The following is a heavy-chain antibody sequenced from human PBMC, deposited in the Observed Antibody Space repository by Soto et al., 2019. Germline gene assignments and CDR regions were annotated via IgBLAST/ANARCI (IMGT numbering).Heavy chain of an antibody. V-gene: IGHV1-8*01. CDR1: GYTFASYD. CDR2: MNLNSGYT. J-gene: IGHJ4*02. CDR3: ARANGDFDY. D-gene: IGHD4-17*01. Sequence: QVQLVQSGAEVKKPGASVKVSCKASGYTFASYDINWVRQATGQGLEWMGWMNLNSGYTGYAQKFQGRVTMTRDNSIRTAFMEPSSLRSEDTAVYYCARANGDFDYWGQGTLVTVSS.